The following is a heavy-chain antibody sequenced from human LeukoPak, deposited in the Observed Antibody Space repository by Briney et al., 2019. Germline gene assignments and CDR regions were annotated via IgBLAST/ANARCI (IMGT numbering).Heavy chain of an antibody. CDR1: GGTFRNYA. CDR3: AGATLCSSTSCNHNYYYYGMDV. V-gene: IGHV1-69*13. D-gene: IGHD2-2*01. J-gene: IGHJ6*02. Sequence: GASVKVSCKASGGTFRNYAISWVRQAPGQGLEWMGGIIPIFGTTNSAQKFQGRVTITADESTSTAYMELSSLRSEDTAVYYCAGATLCSSTSCNHNYYYYGMDVWGQGTTVTVSS. CDR2: IIPIFGTT.